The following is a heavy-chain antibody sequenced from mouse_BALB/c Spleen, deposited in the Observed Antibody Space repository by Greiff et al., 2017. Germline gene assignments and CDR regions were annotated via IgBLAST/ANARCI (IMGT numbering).Heavy chain of an antibody. Sequence: EVMLVESGGGLVKPGGSLKLSCAASGFTFSDYYMYWVRQTPEKRLEWVATISDGGSYTYYPDSVKGRFTISRDNAKNNLYLQMSSLKSEDTAMYYCARDEGDVSSFSPFAYWGQGTLVTVSA. CDR3: ARDEGDVSSFSPFAY. CDR1: GFTFSDYY. J-gene: IGHJ3*01. CDR2: ISDGGSYT. D-gene: IGHD1-1*01. V-gene: IGHV5-4*02.